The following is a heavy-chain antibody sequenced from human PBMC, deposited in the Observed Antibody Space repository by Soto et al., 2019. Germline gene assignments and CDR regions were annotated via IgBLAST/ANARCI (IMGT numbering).Heavy chain of an antibody. CDR2: ISFDGNNK. J-gene: IGHJ4*02. D-gene: IGHD6-19*01. Sequence: GGSLRLSCAASGFIFSDYGMHWVRQAPGKGLEWVAIISFDGNNKYYADSVKGRFTISRDNSNNTLYLQMNSLRAEDRAVYFCAKGAEWLDPIDYWGQGALVTVYS. V-gene: IGHV3-30*18. CDR1: GFIFSDYG. CDR3: AKGAEWLDPIDY.